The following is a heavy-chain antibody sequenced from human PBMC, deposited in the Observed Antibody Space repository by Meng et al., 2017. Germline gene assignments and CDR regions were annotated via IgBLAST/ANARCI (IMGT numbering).Heavy chain of an antibody. CDR2: IITKTNNYAT. CDR3: TVYTTGHI. CDR1: GFIFSGSD. Sequence: GESLKISCAASGFIFSGSDIHWVRQASGKGLEWVGRIITKTNNYATAYAASVKGRFTISRDDSLTTAYLQMNSLRSEDTALYYCTVYTTGHIWGRGTMVNVSS. D-gene: IGHD6-19*01. V-gene: IGHV3-73*01. J-gene: IGHJ3*02.